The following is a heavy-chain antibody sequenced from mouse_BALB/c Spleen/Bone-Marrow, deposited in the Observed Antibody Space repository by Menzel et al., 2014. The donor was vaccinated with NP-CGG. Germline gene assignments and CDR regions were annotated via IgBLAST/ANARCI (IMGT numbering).Heavy chain of an antibody. CDR1: GFTFSDYG. Sequence: EVKLVESGGGLVQPGGSRKLSCAASGFTFSDYGMAWVRQAPGKGPEWVAFISNLAYSIYYTDTVTGRFTISRENAKNTLYLEMSSLRSEDTAMYYCARALVYGSSLDYWGQGTTLTVSS. CDR2: ISNLAYSI. CDR3: ARALVYGSSLDY. J-gene: IGHJ2*01. V-gene: IGHV5-15*02. D-gene: IGHD1-1*01.